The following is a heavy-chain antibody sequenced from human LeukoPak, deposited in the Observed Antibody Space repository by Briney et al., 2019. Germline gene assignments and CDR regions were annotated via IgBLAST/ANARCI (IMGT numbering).Heavy chain of an antibody. CDR1: GDSISGSNYY. J-gene: IGHJ5*01. Sequence: KPSETLSLTCIVSGDSISGSNYYWGWIRQPPGKGLEWIGTVHYSGNTHCNPSLKSRATLSVDTSRNQFSLRLSSVTAADTALYYCTKDNGNYRTDSWGQGTLVTVSS. CDR3: TKDNGNYRTDS. CDR2: VHYSGNT. D-gene: IGHD3-16*02. V-gene: IGHV4-39*02.